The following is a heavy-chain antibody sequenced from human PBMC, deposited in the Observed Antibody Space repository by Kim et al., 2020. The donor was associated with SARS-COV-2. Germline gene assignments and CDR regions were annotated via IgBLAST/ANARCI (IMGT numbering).Heavy chain of an antibody. V-gene: IGHV4-39*01. D-gene: IGHD6-19*01. CDR2: IYYSGST. CDR1: GGSISSSSYY. J-gene: IGHJ6*02. Sequence: SETLSLTCTVSGGSISSSSYYWGWIRQPPGKGLEWIGSIYYSGSTYYNPSLKSRATISVDTSKNQFSLKLSSVTAADTAVYYCARRGAVAAVGADGMDVWGQGTTVTVSS. CDR3: ARRGAVAAVGADGMDV.